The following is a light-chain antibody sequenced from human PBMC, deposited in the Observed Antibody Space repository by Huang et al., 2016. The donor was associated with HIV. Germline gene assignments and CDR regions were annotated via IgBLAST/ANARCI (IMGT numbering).Light chain of an antibody. CDR3: QQSYSNLIT. V-gene: IGKV1-39*01. Sequence: DIQMTQSPSSLSASIGDRVTITCRASQAINGYLNWYQQRPSQAPRLLIFDASTLHSGVPSRFSGSGSGTDFTLTINNVQSEDVATYFCQQSYSNLITFGQGSRL. J-gene: IGKJ5*01. CDR2: DAS. CDR1: QAINGY.